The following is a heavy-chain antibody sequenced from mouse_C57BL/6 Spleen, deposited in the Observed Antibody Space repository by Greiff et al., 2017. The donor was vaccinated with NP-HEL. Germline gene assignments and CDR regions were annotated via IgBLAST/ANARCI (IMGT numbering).Heavy chain of an antibody. CDR3: AIERFTTSDY. Sequence: VQLQQPGAELVKPGASVKLSCTASGYTFTSYWMHWVKQRPGHGLEWIGMIYPSSGSTNYNEKFKSKATLTVDKSSSTAYMQLSSLTSGDSAVYSCAIERFTTSDYWGQGTTLTVSS. D-gene: IGHD1-1*01. J-gene: IGHJ2*01. CDR1: GYTFTSYW. CDR2: IYPSSGST. V-gene: IGHV1-64*01.